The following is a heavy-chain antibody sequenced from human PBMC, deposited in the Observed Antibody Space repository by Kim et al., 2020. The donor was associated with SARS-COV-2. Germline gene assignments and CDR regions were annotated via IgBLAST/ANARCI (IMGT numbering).Heavy chain of an antibody. CDR1: GFTFNNYT. V-gene: IGHV3-23*01. CDR2: SSCTSGNT. CDR3: AKEPPRSIVVVDY. Sequence: GGSLRLSCAASGFTFNNYTMRWVRQVPGKGLEWVSASSCTSGNTYYADSVKGRFTISRDNSKNTLYLQMNSLRIEDTAVYYCAKEPPRSIVVVDYWGQGTLVTVPS. D-gene: IGHD2-15*01. J-gene: IGHJ4*02.